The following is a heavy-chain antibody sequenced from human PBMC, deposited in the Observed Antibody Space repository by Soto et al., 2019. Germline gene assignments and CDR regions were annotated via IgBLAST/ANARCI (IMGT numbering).Heavy chain of an antibody. D-gene: IGHD3-9*01. CDR1: EFTFSSYA. CDR3: ARTFDTITYYFDY. Sequence: QVHLVESGGGVVQPGGSLRLSCAASEFTFSSYAMHWIRQAPGKGLEWLAVISFDGNIIQYADSVKGRFIISRDNSKNTLYLQMKSLRGDDTAVYYCARTFDTITYYFDYWGQGTLVTVSS. V-gene: IGHV3-30-3*01. CDR2: ISFDGNII. J-gene: IGHJ4*02.